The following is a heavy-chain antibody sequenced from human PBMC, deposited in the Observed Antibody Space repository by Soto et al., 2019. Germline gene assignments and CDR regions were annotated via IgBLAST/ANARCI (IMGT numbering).Heavy chain of an antibody. Sequence: QVQLQESGPGLVKPSETLSLTCSVSGGSISSYYWSWIRQPPGKGLEWIGYIFYSGRSGSTNYNPSLKSGVTISVDTSKNQFSLKLSSVTAADTAVYYCARTALGWFDPWGQGTLVTVSS. CDR1: GGSISSYY. CDR2: IFYSGRSGST. J-gene: IGHJ5*02. D-gene: IGHD2-21*02. CDR3: ARTALGWFDP. V-gene: IGHV4-59*01.